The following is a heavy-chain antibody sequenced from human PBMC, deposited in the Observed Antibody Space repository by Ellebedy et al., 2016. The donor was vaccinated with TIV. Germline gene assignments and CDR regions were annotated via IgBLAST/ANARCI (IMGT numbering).Heavy chain of an antibody. CDR1: SGSISSGGYS. CDR2: IYHTVNT. V-gene: IGHV4-30-2*01. Sequence: SETLSLTCAVSSGSISSGGYSWSWLRQPPGKGLEWIGDIYHTVNTYYNSSLKSRVTMSVDTAKNQFSLNLNSVTPADTAVYYCARVVSEFEYYEILTGYFWFDPWGQGTLVTVSS. J-gene: IGHJ5*01. CDR3: ARVVSEFEYYEILTGYFWFDP. D-gene: IGHD3-9*01.